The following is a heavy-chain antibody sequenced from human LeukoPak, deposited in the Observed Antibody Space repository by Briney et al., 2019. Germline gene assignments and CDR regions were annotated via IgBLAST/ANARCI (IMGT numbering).Heavy chain of an antibody. Sequence: PGGTLRLSCAASGFTFSSYAMSWVRQAPGKGLEWVSAISGSGGSTYYADSVKGRFTISRDNSKNTLYLQMNSLRAEDTAVYYCAKSPRSVTTTIDYWGQGTLVTVSS. CDR2: ISGSGGST. CDR1: GFTFSSYA. V-gene: IGHV3-23*01. CDR3: AKSPRSVTTTIDY. D-gene: IGHD4-17*01. J-gene: IGHJ4*02.